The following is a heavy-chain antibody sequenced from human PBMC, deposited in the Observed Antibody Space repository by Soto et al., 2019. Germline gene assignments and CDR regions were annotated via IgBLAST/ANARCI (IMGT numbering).Heavy chain of an antibody. CDR1: GDSISSVDYF. CDR2: IYKSATT. V-gene: IGHV4-30-4*01. Sequence: LSLTFSVSGDSISSVDYFWAWIRQPPGQALEYIGYIYKSATTYYNPSFESRVAISLDTSKSQFSLNVTSVTAADTAVYFCARGRYCLTGRCFPNWFDSWGQGTLVTVSS. J-gene: IGHJ5*01. D-gene: IGHD2-15*01. CDR3: ARGRYCLTGRCFPNWFDS.